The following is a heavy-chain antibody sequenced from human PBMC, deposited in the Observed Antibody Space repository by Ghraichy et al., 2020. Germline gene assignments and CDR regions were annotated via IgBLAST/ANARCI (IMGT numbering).Heavy chain of an antibody. CDR3: ARRYSGWSRYGMDV. J-gene: IGHJ6*02. CDR1: GYTFTSYD. V-gene: IGHV1-8*03. CDR2: MNPNSGNT. Sequence: ASVKVSCKASGYTFTSYDINWVRQATGQGLEWMGWMNPNSGNTGYAQKFPGRVTITRNTSISTAYMELSSLRSEDTAVYYCARRYSGWSRYGMDVWGQGTTVTVSS. D-gene: IGHD6-19*01.